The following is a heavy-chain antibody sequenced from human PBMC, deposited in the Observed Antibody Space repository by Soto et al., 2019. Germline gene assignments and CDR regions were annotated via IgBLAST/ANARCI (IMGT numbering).Heavy chain of an antibody. D-gene: IGHD1-26*01. Sequence: WETLSLTCTVSGGSISSYYWSWIRQPPGKGLEWIGYIYYSGSTNYNPSLKSRVTISVDTSKNQFSLKLSSVTAADTAVYYCARDRGYSGSYYWYDPWGQGTLVTFSS. J-gene: IGHJ5*02. CDR2: IYYSGST. CDR1: GGSISSYY. CDR3: ARDRGYSGSYYWYDP. V-gene: IGHV4-59*01.